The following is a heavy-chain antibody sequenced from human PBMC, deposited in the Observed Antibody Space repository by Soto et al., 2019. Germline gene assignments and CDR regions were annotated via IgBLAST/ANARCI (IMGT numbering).Heavy chain of an antibody. D-gene: IGHD5-18*01. V-gene: IGHV1-69*13. J-gene: IGHJ6*02. CDR2: IIRIFGSA. Sequence: ASVKVSCKASGGIFSSYTINWLRQAPGQGLEWLGWIIRIFGSANYAQKLQGRVTITADESTSTAYMELSSLSSEDTAVYYCARMSNTGMVTTRYYGMDVWGQGTTVTV. CDR3: ARMSNTGMVTTRYYGMDV. CDR1: GGIFSSYT.